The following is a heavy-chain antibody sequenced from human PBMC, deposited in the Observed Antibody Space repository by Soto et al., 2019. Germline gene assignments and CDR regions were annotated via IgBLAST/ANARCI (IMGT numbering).Heavy chain of an antibody. CDR2: IIPIFGTA. D-gene: IGHD4-4*01. V-gene: IGHV1-69*05. CDR3: ARDRGMATIHDYSFDY. CDR1: GGTFSSYA. J-gene: IGHJ4*02. Sequence: QVQLVQSGAEVKKPGSSVKVSCKASGGTFSSYAISWVRQAPGQGLEWMGGIIPIFGTANYAQKFQGRVTITXXEXTXXAYMELSSLRSEDTAVYYCARDRGMATIHDYSFDYWGQGTLVTVSS.